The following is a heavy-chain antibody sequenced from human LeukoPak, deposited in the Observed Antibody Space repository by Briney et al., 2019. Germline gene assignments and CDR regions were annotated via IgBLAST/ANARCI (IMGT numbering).Heavy chain of an antibody. Sequence: GGSLRLSCAASGFTVSSNYMSWVRQAPGKGLQWVSIIYSGDTTYYADSVKGRFTISRDDSKNTLYLQMNSLRAENTAVYYCARDRVRAFDIWGQGTMVTVSS. V-gene: IGHV3-53*01. J-gene: IGHJ3*02. CDR1: GFTVSSNY. CDR2: IYSGDTT. CDR3: ARDRVRAFDI.